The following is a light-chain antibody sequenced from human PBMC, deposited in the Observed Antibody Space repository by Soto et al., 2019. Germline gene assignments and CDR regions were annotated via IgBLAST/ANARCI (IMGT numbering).Light chain of an antibody. V-gene: IGKV3-11*01. CDR3: QQRSSWWT. CDR2: DAS. Sequence: EIVLTQSPATLSLSPGERATLSCRASQSVSSFLAWYQQKPGQAPRLLIYDASSRAAGIPARFSGTGSGTDFTLTISSLEPEDFAVYYCQQRSSWWTFGQGTKVDNK. CDR1: QSVSSF. J-gene: IGKJ1*01.